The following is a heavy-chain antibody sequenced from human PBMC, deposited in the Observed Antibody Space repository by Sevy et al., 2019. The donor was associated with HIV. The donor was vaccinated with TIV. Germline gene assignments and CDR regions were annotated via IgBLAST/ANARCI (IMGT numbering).Heavy chain of an antibody. V-gene: IGHV1-2*02. CDR2: FNPKNGDS. CDR3: TRDDIYSHPWEFDW. J-gene: IGHJ4*01. Sequence: ASVKVSCKASGFTFSDYYMHWVRQAPGQGLEWMGWFNPKNGDSRSAHQFKGRVTLTGDMSISTAYMELTRLRYDDTDIYFCTRDDIYSHPWEFDWWGHGALVTVSS. D-gene: IGHD5-18*01. CDR1: GFTFSDYY.